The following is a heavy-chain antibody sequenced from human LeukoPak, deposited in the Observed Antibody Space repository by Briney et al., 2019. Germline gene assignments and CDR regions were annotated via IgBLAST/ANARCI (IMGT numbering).Heavy chain of an antibody. J-gene: IGHJ4*02. D-gene: IGHD3-9*01. V-gene: IGHV3-66*01. CDR3: ARDIFADSQGFDY. CDR2: IYSGGST. CDR1: GFTVSSNY. Sequence: PGGSLRLSCAASGFTVSSNYMSWVRQAPGKGLEWVSVIYSGGSTYYADSVKGRFTISRDNSKNTLYLQMNSLRAEDTAVYYCARDIFADSQGFDYWGQGTLVTVSS.